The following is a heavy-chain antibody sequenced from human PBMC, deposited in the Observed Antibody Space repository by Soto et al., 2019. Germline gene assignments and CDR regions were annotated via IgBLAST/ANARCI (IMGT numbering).Heavy chain of an antibody. CDR1: GFTFSSYS. D-gene: IGHD3-22*01. Sequence: EVQLVESGGGLVKPGGSLRLSCAASGFTFSSYSMNWVRQAPGKGLEWVSYISSSSSTIYYADSVKGRFTISRDNAKNSLYLQMNSLRDEDTAVYYCARDIYYYDSSGYSPGDWGQGTLVTVSS. CDR2: ISSSSSTI. J-gene: IGHJ4*02. CDR3: ARDIYYYDSSGYSPGD. V-gene: IGHV3-48*02.